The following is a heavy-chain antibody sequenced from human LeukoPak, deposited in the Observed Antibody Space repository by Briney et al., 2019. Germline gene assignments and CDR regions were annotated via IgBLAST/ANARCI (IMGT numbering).Heavy chain of an antibody. CDR1: GFTFSSYA. CDR3: AKVGPSPFRIAACDY. CDR2: ISGSGGGT. J-gene: IGHJ4*02. D-gene: IGHD6-13*01. Sequence: PGGSLRLSCAAPGFTFSSYAMSWVRQAPGKGLEWVSGISGSGGGTYYADSVKGRFTISRDNSKNTLYLQMNSLRAEDTAVYYCAKVGPSPFRIAACDYWGQGTLVTVSS. V-gene: IGHV3-23*01.